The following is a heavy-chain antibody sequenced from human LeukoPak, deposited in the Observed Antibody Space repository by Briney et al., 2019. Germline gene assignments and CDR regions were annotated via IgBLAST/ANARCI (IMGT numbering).Heavy chain of an antibody. CDR1: GGSISSGSYY. CDR3: ARVYIASPGQFDP. J-gene: IGHJ5*02. V-gene: IGHV4-61*02. D-gene: IGHD6-13*01. Sequence: SETLSLTCTVSGGSISSGSYYRSWIRQPAGKGLEWIGRIYISGSTSYNPSLKSRVTISVDTSKNQFSLKLSSVTAADTAVYYCARVYIASPGQFDPWGQGTLVTVSS. CDR2: IYISGST.